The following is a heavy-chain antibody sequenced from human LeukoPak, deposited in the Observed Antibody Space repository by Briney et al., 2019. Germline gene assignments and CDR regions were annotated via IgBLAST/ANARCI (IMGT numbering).Heavy chain of an antibody. V-gene: IGHV3-21*01. J-gene: IGHJ4*02. CDR3: ATETIGRHYDY. D-gene: IGHD1-14*01. CDR1: GFTFSSCG. Sequence: GGSLRLSCAASGFTFSSCGFNWVRQAPGEGLEWVSSIGPTGTDRYYADSVRGRFTISRDNAKNSMYLQMDSLRDEDTAVYYCATETIGRHYDYWGQGTLLTVSS. CDR2: IGPTGTDR.